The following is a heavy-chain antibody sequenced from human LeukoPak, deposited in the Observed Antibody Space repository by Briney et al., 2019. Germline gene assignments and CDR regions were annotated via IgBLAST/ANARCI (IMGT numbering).Heavy chain of an antibody. V-gene: IGHV4-59*08. CDR3: VEHGRLADFDY. D-gene: IGHD2-15*01. CDR1: GGSISSYY. Sequence: PSETLSLTCTVSGGSISSYYWSWIRQPPGKGLEWIGYIYNSGSTNNPSLKSRVTISEDPSKNQFSLKLTSVTAADTAVYYCVEHGRLADFDYWGQGTLVTVSS. J-gene: IGHJ4*02. CDR2: IYNSGST.